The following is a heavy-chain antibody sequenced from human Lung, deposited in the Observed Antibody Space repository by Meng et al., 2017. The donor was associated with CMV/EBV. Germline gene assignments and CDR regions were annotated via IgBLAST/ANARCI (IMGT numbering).Heavy chain of an antibody. J-gene: IGHJ6*02. CDR3: ARVHRQYYYDGMDV. V-gene: IGHV3-74*01. Sequence: GESLKISCAASGFTFSSYWMHWVRQAPGKGLVWVSRINSDGSSTSYADSVKGRFTISRDNAKNTVYQQMNSLRAEDTAVYNCARVHRQYYYDGMDVWGQGTTVXVSS. CDR2: INSDGSST. CDR1: GFTFSSYW.